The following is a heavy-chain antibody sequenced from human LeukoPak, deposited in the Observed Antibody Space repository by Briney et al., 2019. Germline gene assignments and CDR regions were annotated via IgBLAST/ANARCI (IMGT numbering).Heavy chain of an antibody. V-gene: IGHV4-39*01. D-gene: IGHD3-22*01. Sequence: SETLSLTCAVSGGSFSSSSFYWGWLRQPPGMGLVWRGSIYYSGCTYYNPSLKSRVTISVDKSKNQLSLRLSSVTAADTAVYYCARHLDEYYDSSGYFGVPDEDYWGQGTLVTVSS. CDR1: GGSFSSSSFY. CDR2: IYYSGCT. CDR3: ARHLDEYYDSSGYFGVPDEDY. J-gene: IGHJ4*02.